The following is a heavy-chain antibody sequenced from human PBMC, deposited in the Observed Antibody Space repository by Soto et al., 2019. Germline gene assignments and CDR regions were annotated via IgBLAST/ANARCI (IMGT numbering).Heavy chain of an antibody. CDR3: ANMDPSYYYYYGMDV. CDR1: GFTFSSYA. D-gene: IGHD2-2*03. Sequence: EVQLLESGGGLVQPGGSLRLSCAASGFTFSSYAMSWVRQAPGKGLEWVSAISGSGGSTYYADSVRGRFTISRDNSKNTLYLQMNSLRAEDTAVYYCANMDPSYYYYYGMDVWGQGTTVTVSS. J-gene: IGHJ6*02. V-gene: IGHV3-23*01. CDR2: ISGSGGST.